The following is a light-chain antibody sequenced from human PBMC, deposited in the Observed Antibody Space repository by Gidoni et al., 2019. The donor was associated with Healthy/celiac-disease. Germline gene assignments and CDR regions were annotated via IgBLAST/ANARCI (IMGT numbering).Light chain of an antibody. CDR1: QSVSSN. Sequence: EIVMTQSPATLSVSPGERATLSCRASQSVSSNLAWYQQNPGQAPRLLIYGASTRATGIPARFSGSGSGTEFTLTISSLQSEDFAVYYCQQYNNWPPAYTFXXXTKLEIK. J-gene: IGKJ2*01. CDR3: QQYNNWPPAYT. CDR2: GAS. V-gene: IGKV3-15*01.